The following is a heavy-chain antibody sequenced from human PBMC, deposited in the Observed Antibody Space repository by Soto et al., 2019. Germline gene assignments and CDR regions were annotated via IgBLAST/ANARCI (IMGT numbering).Heavy chain of an antibody. Sequence: PGGSLRLSCAASGFTFSSYAMSWVRQAPGKGLEWVSTIGSSGIGTYYADSVRGRFTISRDNSKSTLYLQMNNLRAEDTAVYFCAKGGSSYGFLFDNWGQGTLVTVSS. J-gene: IGHJ4*02. CDR1: GFTFSSYA. V-gene: IGHV3-23*01. D-gene: IGHD5-18*01. CDR3: AKGGSSYGFLFDN. CDR2: IGSSGIGT.